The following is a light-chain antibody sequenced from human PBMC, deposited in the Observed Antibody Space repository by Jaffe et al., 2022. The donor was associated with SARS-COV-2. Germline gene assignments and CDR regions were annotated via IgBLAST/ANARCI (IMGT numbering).Light chain of an antibody. J-gene: IGLJ3*02. CDR2: EVS. Sequence: QSALTQPPSASGSPGQSVTISCTGTSSDVGGYNYVSWYQQHPGKVPKLIIYEVSKRPSGVPDRFSGSKSGNTASLTVSGLQAEDEADYYCASYAGGNNNLVFGGGTKLTVL. CDR1: SSDVGGYNY. CDR3: ASYAGGNNNLV. V-gene: IGLV2-8*01.